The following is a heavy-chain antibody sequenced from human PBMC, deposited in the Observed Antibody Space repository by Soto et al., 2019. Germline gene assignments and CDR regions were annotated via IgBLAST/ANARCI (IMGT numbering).Heavy chain of an antibody. J-gene: IGHJ4*02. V-gene: IGHV1-18*01. CDR1: GYTFTSYG. D-gene: IGHD5-18*01. Sequence: QVQLVQSGAEVKKPGASVKVSCKASGYTFTSYGISWVRQASGQGLEWMGWISAYNGNTNYAQKLQGRVTMTTDTSTSTAYMELRSLRSDDTAVYYCARDWSSDTAMVAADLDYWGQGTLVIVSS. CDR3: ARDWSSDTAMVAADLDY. CDR2: ISAYNGNT.